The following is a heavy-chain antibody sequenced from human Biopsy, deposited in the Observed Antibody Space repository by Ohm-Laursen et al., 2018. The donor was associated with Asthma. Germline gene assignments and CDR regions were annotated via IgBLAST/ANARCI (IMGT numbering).Heavy chain of an antibody. CDR3: AREGHEYCSSTSCASFDY. CDR1: GYTFTSYA. Sequence: SVKVSCKASGYTFTSYAMHWVRQAPGQRLEWMGWINAGNGNTKYSQKFQGRVTITRDTSASTAYMELSSLRSEDTAVYYCAREGHEYCSSTSCASFDYWGQGTLVTVSS. J-gene: IGHJ4*02. D-gene: IGHD2-2*01. CDR2: INAGNGNT. V-gene: IGHV1-3*01.